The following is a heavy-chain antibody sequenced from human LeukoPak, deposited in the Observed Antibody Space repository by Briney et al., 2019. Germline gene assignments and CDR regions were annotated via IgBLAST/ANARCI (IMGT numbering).Heavy chain of an antibody. CDR2: INHSGST. CDR1: GGSFSGYY. Sequence: PSETLSLTCAVYGGSFSGYYWSWIRQPSGKGLEWIGEINHSGSTNYNPSLKSRVTISVDTSKNQFSLKLSSVTAADTAVYYCARGRPYRRIQLWLTGPFDYWGQGTLVTVSS. CDR3: ARGRPYRRIQLWLTGPFDY. D-gene: IGHD5-18*01. V-gene: IGHV4-34*01. J-gene: IGHJ4*02.